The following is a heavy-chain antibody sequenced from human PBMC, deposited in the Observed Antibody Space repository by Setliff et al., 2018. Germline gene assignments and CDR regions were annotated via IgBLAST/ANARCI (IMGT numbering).Heavy chain of an antibody. Sequence: GASVKVSCKASGGTFSSYAISWVRQAPGQGLEWMGRIIPIFGTANYAQKFQGRVTITADESASTAYMELSSLRSEDTAVYYCARDWDDSSGYHEYFQHWGQGTLVTVSS. CDR2: IIPIFGTA. CDR3: ARDWDDSSGYHEYFQH. CDR1: GGTFSSYA. D-gene: IGHD3-22*01. V-gene: IGHV1-69*13. J-gene: IGHJ1*01.